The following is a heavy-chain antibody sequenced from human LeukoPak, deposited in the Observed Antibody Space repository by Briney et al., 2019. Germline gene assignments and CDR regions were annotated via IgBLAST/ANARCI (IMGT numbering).Heavy chain of an antibody. CDR3: ARATGTYYAYYFDY. CDR1: GFTFSSYW. V-gene: IGHV3-74*01. Sequence: GGSLRLSCAASGFTFSSYWMHWVRQAPGKGLVWVSRINSDGSTTYADSVKGRFTISRDNAKNTLYLQMNSLRAEDTAVYYCARATGTYYAYYFDYWGQGTLVTVSS. J-gene: IGHJ4*02. CDR2: INSDGST. D-gene: IGHD3-10*01.